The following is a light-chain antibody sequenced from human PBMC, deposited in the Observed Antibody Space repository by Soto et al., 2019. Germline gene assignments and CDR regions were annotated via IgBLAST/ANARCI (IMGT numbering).Light chain of an antibody. J-gene: IGKJ1*01. CDR1: QSITNF. CDR2: AAS. Sequence: DIQMTQSPSSLSASVGDKLTITCRANQSITNFLNWYQKKPGEVPKLLIYAASTLQSGVPSRFSGSGSGTDFTLTISSLQPEDVATYYCQKYNSASWTFGQGTKVDIK. V-gene: IGKV1-27*01. CDR3: QKYNSASWT.